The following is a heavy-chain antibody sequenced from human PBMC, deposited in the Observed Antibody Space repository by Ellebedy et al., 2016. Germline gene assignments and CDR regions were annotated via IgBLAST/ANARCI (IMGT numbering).Heavy chain of an antibody. D-gene: IGHD3-3*01. Sequence: GESLKISCAASGFTFSSYAMSWVRQAPGKGLEWVSAISGSGGSTYYADSVKGRFTISRDNSKNTLYLQMNSLRAEDTAVYYCAKGSGYYLDAFDIWGQGTMVTVSS. V-gene: IGHV3-23*01. CDR1: GFTFSSYA. CDR3: AKGSGYYLDAFDI. J-gene: IGHJ3*02. CDR2: ISGSGGST.